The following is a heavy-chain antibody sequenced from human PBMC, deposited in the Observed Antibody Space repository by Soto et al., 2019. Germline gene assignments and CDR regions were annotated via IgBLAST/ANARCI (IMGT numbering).Heavy chain of an antibody. V-gene: IGHV1-2*02. CDR2: INPNSGGT. J-gene: IGHJ6*02. Sequence: ASVKVSCKASGYTFTGYYMHWVRQAPGQGLEWMGWINPNSGGTNYAQKFQGRVTMTRDTSISTAYMELSRLRSDDTAVYYCARDNVLRFLEWLDYYGMDVWGQGTTVTVYS. CDR3: ARDNVLRFLEWLDYYGMDV. D-gene: IGHD3-3*01. CDR1: GYTFTGYY.